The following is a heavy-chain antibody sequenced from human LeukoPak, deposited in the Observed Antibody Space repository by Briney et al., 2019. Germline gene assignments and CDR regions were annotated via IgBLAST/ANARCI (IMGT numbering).Heavy chain of an antibody. CDR2: LYSHGRT. J-gene: IGHJ5*02. CDR1: GLPVSSNH. CDR3: AAGGTYYYNSSGYLYEP. Sequence: GGSLRLSCAASGLPVSSNHMSWVRQAPGKGLEWLSVLYSHGRTDYADSVKGRFTISRDNSRNTLYLQMNSLRAEDTAVYYCAAGGTYYYNSSGYLYEPWGQGTLVTVSS. V-gene: IGHV3-53*01. D-gene: IGHD3-22*01.